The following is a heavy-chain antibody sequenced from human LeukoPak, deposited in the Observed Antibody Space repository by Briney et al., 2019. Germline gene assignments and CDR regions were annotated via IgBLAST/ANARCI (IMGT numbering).Heavy chain of an antibody. V-gene: IGHV3-53*01. Sequence: GGSLRLSCAASGFTVSSNYMSWVRQPPGKGLEWVSVIYSGGSTYYADSVKGRFTISRDNSKNTLFLQMISLRAEDTAVYYCARGGSYYYYGMDVWGQGTTVTVSS. CDR2: IYSGGST. CDR1: GFTVSSNY. CDR3: ARGGSYYYYGMDV. D-gene: IGHD1-26*01. J-gene: IGHJ6*02.